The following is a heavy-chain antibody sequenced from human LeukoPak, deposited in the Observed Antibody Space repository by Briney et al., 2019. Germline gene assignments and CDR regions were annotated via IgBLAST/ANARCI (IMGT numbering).Heavy chain of an antibody. V-gene: IGHV1-2*02. CDR1: GYTFTSYG. Sequence: GASVKVSCKASGYTFTSYGISWVRQAPGQGLEWMGWINPNSGGTNYAQKFQGRVTMTRDTSISTAYMELSRLRSDDTAVYYCARDRTLYGSGSGDYWGQGTLVTVSS. J-gene: IGHJ4*02. D-gene: IGHD3-10*01. CDR2: INPNSGGT. CDR3: ARDRTLYGSGSGDY.